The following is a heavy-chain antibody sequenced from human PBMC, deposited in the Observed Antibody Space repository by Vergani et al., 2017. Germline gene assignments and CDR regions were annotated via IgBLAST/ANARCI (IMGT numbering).Heavy chain of an antibody. J-gene: IGHJ4*02. CDR3: ARGLGITMIVLDY. CDR2: INHSGST. V-gene: IGHV4-34*01. CDR1: GGSFSGYY. D-gene: IGHD3-22*01. Sequence: QVQLQQWGAGLLKPSETLSLTCAVYGGSFSGYYWSWIRQPPGKGLEWIGEINHSGSTNYNPSLKSRVTISVDTSKNQFSLKLRSVTAADTAVYYCARGLGITMIVLDYWGQGTLVTVSS.